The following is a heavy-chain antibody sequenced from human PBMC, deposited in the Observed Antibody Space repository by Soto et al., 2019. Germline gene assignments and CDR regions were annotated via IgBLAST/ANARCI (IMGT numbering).Heavy chain of an antibody. J-gene: IGHJ2*01. V-gene: IGHV1-3*01. D-gene: IGHD1-26*01. CDR3: ARGGSLDWYFDL. Sequence: QVQLVQSGAEVKKPGASVKVSCKASGYTFTSYAMHWVRQAPGQRLEWMGWINAGNGNTKYSQKFQGRVTITRDTSASTAYMELSSLRSEDTAVYYCARGGSLDWYFDLWGRGTLVTVSS. CDR1: GYTFTSYA. CDR2: INAGNGNT.